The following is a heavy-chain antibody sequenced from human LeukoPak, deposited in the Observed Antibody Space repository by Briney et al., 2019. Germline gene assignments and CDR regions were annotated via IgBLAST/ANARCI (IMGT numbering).Heavy chain of an antibody. Sequence: SGTLSLTCAVSGGSISSSNWWSWVRQPPGKGLEWIGEIYHSGSTNYNPSLKSRVTISVDTSKNQFSLKLSSVTAADTAVYHCASWLGDSSGLNWFDPWGQGTLVTVSS. CDR1: GGSISSSNW. CDR2: IYHSGST. J-gene: IGHJ5*02. CDR3: ASWLGDSSGLNWFDP. D-gene: IGHD6-19*01. V-gene: IGHV4-4*02.